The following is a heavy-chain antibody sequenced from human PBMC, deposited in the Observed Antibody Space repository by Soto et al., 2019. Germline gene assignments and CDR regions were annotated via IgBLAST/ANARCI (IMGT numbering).Heavy chain of an antibody. D-gene: IGHD3-9*01. CDR2: IYYSGST. CDR1: GGSISSSSYY. Sequence: SETLSLTCTVSGGSISSSSYYWGWIRQPPGKGLEWIGSIYYSGSTYYNPSLKSRVTISVDTSKNQFSLKLSSVTAADTAVYYCAGDVLRYFDWLLPYSYWGQGTLVTVSS. CDR3: AGDVLRYFDWLLPYSY. J-gene: IGHJ4*02. V-gene: IGHV4-39*01.